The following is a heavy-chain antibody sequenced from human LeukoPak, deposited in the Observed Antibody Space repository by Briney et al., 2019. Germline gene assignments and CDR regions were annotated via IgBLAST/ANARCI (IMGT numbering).Heavy chain of an antibody. J-gene: IGHJ4*02. CDR3: ARVATDYGDSYYFDY. D-gene: IGHD4-17*01. Sequence: GGSLRLSCAASGFTFDDHGMNWVRQAPGKGLEWVSYISSSSSTIYYAHSVKGRFTISRDNGKNSLYLQMNSLRAEDTAVYYCARVATDYGDSYYFDYWGQGNMVTVSS. CDR1: GFTFDDHG. CDR2: ISSSSSTI. V-gene: IGHV3-48*01.